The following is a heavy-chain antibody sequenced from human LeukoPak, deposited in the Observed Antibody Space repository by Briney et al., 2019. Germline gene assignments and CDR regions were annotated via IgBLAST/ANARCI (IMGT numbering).Heavy chain of an antibody. V-gene: IGHV3-33*01. Sequence: GGSLRLSCAASGFTFSSYGMHWVRPAPGKGLEWVAVIWYDGSNKYYADSVKGRFTISRDNSKNTLYLQMNSLRAEDTAVYYCARDTSYGFKSFDYWGQGTLVTVSS. CDR2: IWYDGSNK. CDR1: GFTFSSYG. J-gene: IGHJ4*02. CDR3: ARDTSYGFKSFDY. D-gene: IGHD5-18*01.